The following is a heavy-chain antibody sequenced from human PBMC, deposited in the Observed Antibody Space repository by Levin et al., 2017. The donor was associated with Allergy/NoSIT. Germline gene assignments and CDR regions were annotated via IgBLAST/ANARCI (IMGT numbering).Heavy chain of an antibody. Sequence: SGGSLRLSCTASGFTFGDYAMSWVRQAPGKGLEWVGFIRSKAYGGTTEYAASVKGRFTISRDDSKSIAYLQMNSLKTEDTAVYYCTRGQSDQTGGDYGDYVVDEDYYYGMDVWGQGTTVTVSS. CDR3: TRGQSDQTGGDYGDYVVDEDYYYGMDV. J-gene: IGHJ6*02. CDR1: GFTFGDYA. CDR2: IRSKAYGGTT. V-gene: IGHV3-49*04. D-gene: IGHD4-17*01.